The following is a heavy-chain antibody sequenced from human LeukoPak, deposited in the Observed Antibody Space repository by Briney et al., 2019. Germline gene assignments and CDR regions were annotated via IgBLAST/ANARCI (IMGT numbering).Heavy chain of an antibody. V-gene: IGHV3-23*01. Sequence: GGSLRLSCELSGFLLTDYTMSWARQAPGKGLEWVSAISGGGGDKYADSVRGRFTISRDDPKNTLYLQMNGLRVDDTAIYYCAKDTLSYGGHDVDYWGQGTLVTVSS. D-gene: IGHD4-23*01. CDR2: ISGGGGDK. CDR1: GFLLTDYT. CDR3: AKDTLSYGGHDVDY. J-gene: IGHJ4*02.